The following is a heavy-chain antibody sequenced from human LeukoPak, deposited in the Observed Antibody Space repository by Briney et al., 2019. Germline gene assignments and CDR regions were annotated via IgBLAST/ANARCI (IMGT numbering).Heavy chain of an antibody. CDR1: GFTFDDYA. J-gene: IGHJ4*02. Sequence: GGSLRLSCAAPGFTFDDYAMHWVRQAPGKGLEWVSLISWDGGSTYYADSVKGRFTISRDNSKNSLYLQMNSLRAEDTALYYCAAADFFSDYWGQGTLVTVSS. V-gene: IGHV3-43D*03. CDR3: AAADFFSDY. D-gene: IGHD6-13*01. CDR2: ISWDGGST.